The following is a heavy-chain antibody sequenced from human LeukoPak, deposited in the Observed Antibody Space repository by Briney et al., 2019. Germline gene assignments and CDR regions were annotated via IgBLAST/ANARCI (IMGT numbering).Heavy chain of an antibody. CDR2: ISAYNGNT. CDR1: GYTFTSYG. J-gene: IGHJ4*02. CDR3: AKYGPQDSGSSHFDY. Sequence: ASVKVSCKASGYTFTSYGISWVRQAPGQGLEWVGWISAYNGNTNYAQKLQGRVTMTTDTSTSTAYMELRSLRSDDTAIYYCAKYGPQDSGSSHFDYWGQGALVTVSS. D-gene: IGHD1-26*01. V-gene: IGHV1-18*01.